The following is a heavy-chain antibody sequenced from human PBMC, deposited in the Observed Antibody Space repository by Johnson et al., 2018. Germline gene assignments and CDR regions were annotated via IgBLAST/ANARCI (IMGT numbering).Heavy chain of an antibody. Sequence: QEQLQESGGGVVQPGRSLRLSCAASGFTFSSYGMHWVRQAPGKGLEWVAVIWYDGRNQYYTDSVKGRFTISRDNSKNTLYLQMNSLRAEDTAMYYCARDPQVLPTTFDIWGQGTMVTVSS. CDR2: IWYDGRNQ. V-gene: IGHV3-33*01. CDR1: GFTFSSYG. D-gene: IGHD1-26*01. CDR3: ARDPQVLPTTFDI. J-gene: IGHJ3*02.